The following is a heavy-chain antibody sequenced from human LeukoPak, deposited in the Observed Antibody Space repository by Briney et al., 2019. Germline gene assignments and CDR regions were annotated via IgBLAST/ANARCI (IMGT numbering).Heavy chain of an antibody. V-gene: IGHV5-51*01. CDR2: IYPSDSAT. D-gene: IGHD2-8*02. CDR1: GYSFTSYW. Sequence: GESLKISCKGSGYSFTSYWIGWVRQMPGKGLEWVGMIYPSDSATAYSPSFEGQVTISADKSINTAYLQWSSLEASDSAMYYCARQTDRGYITGWPIPDSWGQGTLVTVSS. CDR3: ARQTDRGYITGWPIPDS. J-gene: IGHJ4*02.